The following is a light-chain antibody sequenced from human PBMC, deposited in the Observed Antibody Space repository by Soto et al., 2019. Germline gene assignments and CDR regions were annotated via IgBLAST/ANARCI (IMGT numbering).Light chain of an antibody. J-gene: IGLJ2*01. CDR3: GTWDTSLSAGL. Sequence: QSVLTQPPSVSAAPGQTVTISCSGSSSNIGNNYVSWYQQLPGTAPKLLIYEDNKRPSGIPDRFSASKSGTSATLGITGLQTGDEADYYCGTWDTSLSAGLFGGGTKLTVL. CDR2: EDN. V-gene: IGLV1-51*02. CDR1: SSNIGNNY.